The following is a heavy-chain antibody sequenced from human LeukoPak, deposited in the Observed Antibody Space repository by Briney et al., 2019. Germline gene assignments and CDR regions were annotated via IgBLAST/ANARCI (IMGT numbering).Heavy chain of an antibody. J-gene: IGHJ5*02. CDR2: ISAYTGNT. V-gene: IGHV1-18*01. CDR3: ARAGRGSRSSWFDP. Sequence: GASVKVSCKASGYTFTSYGISWVRQVPGQGLEWMGWISAYTGNTNYAQNLQGRVTMTTDTSTRTAYMDLRSLRSDDTAVYYCARAGRGSRSSWFDPWGQGTLVIVSS. D-gene: IGHD3-10*01. CDR1: GYTFTSYG.